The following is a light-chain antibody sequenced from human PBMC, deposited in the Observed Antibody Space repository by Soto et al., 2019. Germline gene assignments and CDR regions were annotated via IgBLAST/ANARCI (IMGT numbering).Light chain of an antibody. J-gene: IGLJ2*01. Sequence: QSVLTQPPSVSGSPGQSVTISCTGSSSDVGSNNRVSWYQQPPGTAPKFIIYEVSNRPSGVPDRFSGSKSGNTASLTISGLQAEDEADYYCSSYISSSSSVVFGGGTQVTVL. V-gene: IGLV2-18*02. CDR2: EVS. CDR1: SSDVGSNNR. CDR3: SSYISSSSSVV.